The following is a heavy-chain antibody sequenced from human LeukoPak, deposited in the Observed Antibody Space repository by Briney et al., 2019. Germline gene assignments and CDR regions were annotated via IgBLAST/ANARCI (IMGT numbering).Heavy chain of an antibody. J-gene: IGHJ4*02. Sequence: EASVKVSCKASGYTFTNYGISWVRQAPGQGLEWMGWISVYNGNTNYAQKFQGRVTMTTDTSTRTAYMELRSLRSDDTVVYYCAREVEQWLVRGGDYWGQGTLVTVSS. D-gene: IGHD6-19*01. CDR3: AREVEQWLVRGGDY. CDR1: GYTFTNYG. V-gene: IGHV1-18*01. CDR2: ISVYNGNT.